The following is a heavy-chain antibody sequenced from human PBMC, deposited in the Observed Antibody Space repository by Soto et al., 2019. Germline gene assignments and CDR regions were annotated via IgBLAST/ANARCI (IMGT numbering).Heavy chain of an antibody. Sequence: TLSLTCTVSGGSISSGGYYWSWIRQHPGKGLEWIGYIYYSGSTYYNPSLKSRVTISVDTSKNQFSLKLSSVTAADTAVYYCARDRGSSGWGFEYFQHWGQGTLVTVSS. CDR3: ARDRGSSGWGFEYFQH. D-gene: IGHD6-19*01. CDR2: IYYSGST. J-gene: IGHJ1*01. V-gene: IGHV4-31*03. CDR1: GGSISSGGYY.